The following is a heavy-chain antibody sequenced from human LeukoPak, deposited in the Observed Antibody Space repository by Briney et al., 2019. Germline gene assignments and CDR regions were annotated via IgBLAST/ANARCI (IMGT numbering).Heavy chain of an antibody. CDR2: ISGSGGST. CDR1: GFTFSSYG. Sequence: GGTLRLSCAASGFTFSSYGMSWVRQAPGKGLEWVSAISGSGGSTYYADSVKGRFTISRDNSKNTLYLQMNSLRAEDTAVYYCAKATSVLRYFDWLAYFDYWGQGTLVTVSS. V-gene: IGHV3-23*01. D-gene: IGHD3-9*01. J-gene: IGHJ4*02. CDR3: AKATSVLRYFDWLAYFDY.